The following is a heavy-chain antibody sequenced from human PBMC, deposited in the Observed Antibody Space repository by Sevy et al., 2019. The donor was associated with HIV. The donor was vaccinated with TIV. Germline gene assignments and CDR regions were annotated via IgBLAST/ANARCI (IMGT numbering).Heavy chain of an antibody. CDR2: ISGSGGST. D-gene: IGHD3-22*01. Sequence: GGSLRLSCAASGFTFSSYAMSWVRQAPGKGLEWVSAISGSGGSTYYADSVKGRFTISRDNSKNTLYLQMNSLRAEDTAVYYCAKAHVLYYDSREDYFDYWGQGTLVTVSS. V-gene: IGHV3-23*01. J-gene: IGHJ4*02. CDR1: GFTFSSYA. CDR3: AKAHVLYYDSREDYFDY.